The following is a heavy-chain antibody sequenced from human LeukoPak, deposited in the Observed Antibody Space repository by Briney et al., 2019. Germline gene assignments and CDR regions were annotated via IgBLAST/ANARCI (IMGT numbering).Heavy chain of an antibody. V-gene: IGHV4-38-2*01. CDR3: ARVNWNPDY. CDR1: GYSISRGYH. D-gene: IGHD1-1*01. J-gene: IGHJ4*02. CDR2: IHHSGST. Sequence: PSETLSLTCAVSGYSISRGYHWGWIRQPPGKGLEWIGSIHHSGSTYYNSSLKSRVTISVDTSKNQFSLRVSSVTAADMAVYYCARVNWNPDYWGQGTLVTVSS.